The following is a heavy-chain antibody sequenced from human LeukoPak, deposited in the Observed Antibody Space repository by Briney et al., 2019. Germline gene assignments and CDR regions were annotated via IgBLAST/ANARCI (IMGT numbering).Heavy chain of an antibody. CDR3: AKDVTVVVITIDY. V-gene: IGHV3-23*01. Sequence: PGGSLRLSCAASAFTFSSYAMSWVRQAPGKGLEWVSAISGSGGSTYYADSAKGRFTISRDNSKNTLYLQMNSLRAEDTAVYYCAKDVTVVVITIDYWGQGTLVTVSS. J-gene: IGHJ4*02. D-gene: IGHD3-22*01. CDR1: AFTFSSYA. CDR2: ISGSGGST.